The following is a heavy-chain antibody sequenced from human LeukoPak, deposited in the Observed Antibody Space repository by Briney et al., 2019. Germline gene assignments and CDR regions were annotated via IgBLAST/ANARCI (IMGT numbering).Heavy chain of an antibody. J-gene: IGHJ4*02. Sequence: GGSLRLTCAASGVTFDDYAMHWVRQAPGKGLELVSGIRCNRGSIGYADSMEGRFTISRDNAKNSLYLQMNSVIADDTALYYCAKDIMESGYYNGFDYWCERTLVNVSS. CDR3: AKDIMESGYYNGFDY. D-gene: IGHD3-22*01. V-gene: IGHV3-9*01. CDR1: GVTFDDYA. CDR2: IRCNRGSI.